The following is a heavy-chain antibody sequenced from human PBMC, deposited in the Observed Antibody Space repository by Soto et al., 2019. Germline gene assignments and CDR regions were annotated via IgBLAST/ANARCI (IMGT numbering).Heavy chain of an antibody. J-gene: IGHJ4*02. D-gene: IGHD1-1*01. CDR1: GFTFHAFW. V-gene: IGHV3-7*01. CDR3: ARTGTTHC. Sequence: EVQLVESGGGLVQPGGSLKVSCAASGFTFHAFWMTWARQAPGKGLEWVANIKEDGSQKYYLDSVKGRFTISRDNAKNLLYLQMTSLRADDTAVYYCARTGTTHCWGQGTLVTVFS. CDR2: IKEDGSQK.